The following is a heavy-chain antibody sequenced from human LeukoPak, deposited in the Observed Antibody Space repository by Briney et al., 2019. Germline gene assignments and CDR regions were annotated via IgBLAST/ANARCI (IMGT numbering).Heavy chain of an antibody. J-gene: IGHJ4*02. D-gene: IGHD3-22*01. Sequence: GSSVKVSCKASGGTFSSYTISWVRQAPGQGLEWMGRIIPILGIANYAQKFQGRVTITADKSTSTAYMELSSLRSEDTAVYYCARRLQTDSSGYHPFDYWGQGTLVTVSS. CDR3: ARRLQTDSSGYHPFDY. CDR1: GGTFSSYT. V-gene: IGHV1-69*02. CDR2: IIPILGIA.